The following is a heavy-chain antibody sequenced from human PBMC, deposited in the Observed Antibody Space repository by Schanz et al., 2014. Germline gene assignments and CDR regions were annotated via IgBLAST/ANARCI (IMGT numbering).Heavy chain of an antibody. Sequence: QVQLVQSGAEVKKPGASVKVSCKASRSTFSSYTISWVRQARGQGLEWVGRFIPILDVGNYAQQFQGRVTFTADKSTSPAYMELSSLRYEDTALYYCARGTMPGTFDIWGQGTMVTVSS. J-gene: IGHJ3*02. CDR1: RSTFSSYT. D-gene: IGHD2-2*01. CDR2: FIPILDVG. V-gene: IGHV1-69*02. CDR3: ARGTMPGTFDI.